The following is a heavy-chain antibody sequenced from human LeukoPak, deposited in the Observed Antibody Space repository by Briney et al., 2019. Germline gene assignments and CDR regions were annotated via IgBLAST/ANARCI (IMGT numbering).Heavy chain of an antibody. CDR3: ARDSPSGGPDY. CDR1: GFTFSSYA. CDR2: ISYDGSNK. Sequence: GSLRLSCAASGFTFSSYAMHWVRPAPGKGLEWVAVISYDGSNKYYADSVKGRFTISRDNSKDTLYLQMNSLRAEDTAVYYCARDSPSGGPDYWGQGTLVTVSS. D-gene: IGHD3-10*01. V-gene: IGHV3-30-3*01. J-gene: IGHJ4*02.